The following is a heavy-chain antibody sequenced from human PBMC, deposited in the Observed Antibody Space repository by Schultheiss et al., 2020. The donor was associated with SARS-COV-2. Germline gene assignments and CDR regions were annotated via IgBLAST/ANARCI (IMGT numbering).Heavy chain of an antibody. Sequence: GGSLRLSCAASGFTFSNYWMTWVRQAPGKGLEWVANIKQDGSETYYVDSVIGRFTISRDNAQNSLYLQMSSLTAEDTAVYYCARGTISGWIYCDYWGQGTLVTVSS. V-gene: IGHV3-7*03. CDR2: IKQDGSET. CDR1: GFTFSNYW. D-gene: IGHD6-19*01. J-gene: IGHJ4*02. CDR3: ARGTISGWIYCDY.